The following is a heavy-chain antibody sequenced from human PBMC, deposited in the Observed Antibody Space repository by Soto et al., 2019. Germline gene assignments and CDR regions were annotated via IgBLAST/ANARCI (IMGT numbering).Heavy chain of an antibody. D-gene: IGHD6-13*01. CDR1: GFTFSSYA. J-gene: IGHJ4*02. CDR3: AKDLSLRQQLVPLDY. V-gene: IGHV3-23*01. CDR2: ISGSGGST. Sequence: GGSLRLSCAASGFTFSSYAMSWVRPAPGKGLEWVSAISGSGGSTYYADSVKGRFTISRDNSKNTLYLQMNSLRAEDTAVYYCAKDLSLRQQLVPLDYWGQGTLVTVSS.